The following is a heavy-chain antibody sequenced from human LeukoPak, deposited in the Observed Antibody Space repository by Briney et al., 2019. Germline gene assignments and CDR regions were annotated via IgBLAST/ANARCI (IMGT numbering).Heavy chain of an antibody. D-gene: IGHD6-13*01. V-gene: IGHV1-46*01. Sequence: ASVKVSCKASGYTFTNYYMHWVRQAPGQGLEWMGIINPSDDGTTYAQKFQGRVTMTRDTSTSTVYMELSSLRSEDTAVYYCARVRAGAPAIFDYWGQGTLVTVSS. CDR3: ARVRAGAPAIFDY. J-gene: IGHJ4*02. CDR2: INPSDDGT. CDR1: GYTFTNYY.